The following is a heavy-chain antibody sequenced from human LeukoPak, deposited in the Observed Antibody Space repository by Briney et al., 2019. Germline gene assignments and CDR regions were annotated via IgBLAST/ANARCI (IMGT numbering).Heavy chain of an antibody. V-gene: IGHV4-39*07. CDR3: ARDTVGATFPGAFDI. CDR1: GGSISSSSHY. CDR2: IYYSGNT. J-gene: IGHJ3*02. D-gene: IGHD1-26*01. Sequence: SETLSLTCTVSGGSISSSSHYWGWIRQPPGKGLEWIGSIYYSGNTYYNPSLKSRITISVDTSKNQVSLKLTSVTAADTAVYYCARDTVGATFPGAFDIWGQGTMVTVSS.